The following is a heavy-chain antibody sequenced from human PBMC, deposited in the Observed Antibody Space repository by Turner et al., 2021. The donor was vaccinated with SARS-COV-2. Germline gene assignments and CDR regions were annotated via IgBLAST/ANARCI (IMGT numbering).Heavy chain of an antibody. CDR1: GCTFDDYA. J-gene: IGHJ5*01. V-gene: IGHV3-9*01. CDR3: AEGGGLDYTNWFDS. CDR2: ISWNSGSI. D-gene: IGHD4-4*01. Sequence: EVQLVASGGGLVQPGRSLRLSCAASGCTFDDYAMHWVRQAPGKGLEWVSGISWNSGSIGYADSVKGRFTISRDNAKNSLYLQMNSLRAEDTALYYCAEGGGLDYTNWFDSWGQGTLVTVSS.